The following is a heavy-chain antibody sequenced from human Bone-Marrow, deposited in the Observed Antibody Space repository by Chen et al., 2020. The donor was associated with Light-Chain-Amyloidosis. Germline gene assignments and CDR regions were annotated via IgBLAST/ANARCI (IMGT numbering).Heavy chain of an antibody. CDR2: VVFDVSKI. D-gene: IGHD3-22*01. J-gene: IGHJ3*02. Sequence: QIQVVESGGGVVQPGRSLSLSCAASGFNFRNYGLHWVRQAPGKGLEWVAVVVFDVSKIQYADSVKGRFTISRDNSKNTLNLQMHSLRVEHTALYYCALNYYNSSGAFDIWGRGTMVTVSS. CDR1: GFNFRNYG. CDR3: ALNYYNSSGAFDI. V-gene: IGHV3-30*03.